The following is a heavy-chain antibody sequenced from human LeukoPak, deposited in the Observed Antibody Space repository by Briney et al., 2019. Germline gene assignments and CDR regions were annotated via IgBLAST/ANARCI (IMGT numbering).Heavy chain of an antibody. Sequence: SETLSLTCAVSGGSFSGYYWSWIRQPPGQGLEWIGEINHSGSTNYNPSLKSRVTISVDTSKNQFSLKLSSVTAADTAVYYCARGRYTNYVWGSYRLSYWGQGTLVTVSS. J-gene: IGHJ4*02. CDR1: GGSFSGYY. CDR3: ARGRYTNYVWGSYRLSY. V-gene: IGHV4-34*01. CDR2: INHSGST. D-gene: IGHD3-16*02.